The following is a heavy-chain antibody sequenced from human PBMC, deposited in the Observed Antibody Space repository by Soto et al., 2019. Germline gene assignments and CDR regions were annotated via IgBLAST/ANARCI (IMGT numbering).Heavy chain of an antibody. CDR1: GYTFTSYA. Sequence: QVQLVQSGAEEKKPGASVKVSCKASGYTFTSYAMHWVRQAPGQRLEWMGWINAGNGNTKYPQKFQGRVTITRDTPASPAYMELSSLRSEDTAVYYCARSIVVVTALDYWGQGTLVTVSS. CDR3: ARSIVVVTALDY. V-gene: IGHV1-3*05. J-gene: IGHJ4*02. CDR2: INAGNGNT. D-gene: IGHD2-21*02.